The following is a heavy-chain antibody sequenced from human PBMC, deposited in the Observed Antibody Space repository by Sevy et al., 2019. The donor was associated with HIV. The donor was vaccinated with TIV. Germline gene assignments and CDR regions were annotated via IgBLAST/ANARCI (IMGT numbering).Heavy chain of an antibody. Sequence: GGSLRLSCAASGFTFSSYWMSWVRQAPGKGLEWVANIKQDGSEKYYVDSVKGRITIARDNAKKSLYLQMNSLRAEDTAVYYCARDQTAMVYYYMDVWGKGTTVTVSS. CDR3: ARDQTAMVYYYMDV. V-gene: IGHV3-7*03. CDR2: IKQDGSEK. D-gene: IGHD5-18*01. CDR1: GFTFSSYW. J-gene: IGHJ6*03.